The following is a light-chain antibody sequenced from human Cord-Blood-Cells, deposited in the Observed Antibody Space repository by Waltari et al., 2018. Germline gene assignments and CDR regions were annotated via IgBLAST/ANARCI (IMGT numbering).Light chain of an antibody. J-gene: IGKJ4*01. Sequence: DIQMTPSPSTLSASVGDSLAITCRASQRISSWLAWYQQKPAKAPKLLIYDASSLESGVPSRFSGSGSGTEFTLTISSLQPDDFATYYCQQYNSYLPFGGRTKVEIK. CDR1: QRISSW. CDR3: QQYNSYLP. V-gene: IGKV1-5*01. CDR2: DAS.